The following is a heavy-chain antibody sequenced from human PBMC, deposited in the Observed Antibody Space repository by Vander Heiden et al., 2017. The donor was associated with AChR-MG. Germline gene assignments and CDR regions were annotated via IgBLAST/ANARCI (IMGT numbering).Heavy chain of an antibody. Sequence: EVQLLESGGGLVQPGGSLRLACSASGFPFSSYSMGWVRPAPGGGLEWVSDISGSGGATYYSDSVKGRFTISRDNSKNTLDLQMNSLRAEDTAVYYCAKGRYSTGWSSFDYWGQGTLVAVSS. J-gene: IGHJ4*02. CDR3: AKGRYSTGWSSFDY. CDR1: GFPFSSYS. V-gene: IGHV3-23*01. D-gene: IGHD6-19*01. CDR2: ISGSGGAT.